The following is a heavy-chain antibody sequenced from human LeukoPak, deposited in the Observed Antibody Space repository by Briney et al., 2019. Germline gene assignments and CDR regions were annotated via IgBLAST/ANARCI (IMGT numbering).Heavy chain of an antibody. CDR3: ARGPTYYDFWSGQHVDAFDI. CDR2: ISYDGSNK. Sequence: PGRSLRLSCAASGFTFSSYAMHWVRQAPGKGLEWVAVISYDGSNKYYADSVKGRFTISRDNSKNTLYLQMNSLRAEDTAVYYCARGPTYYDFWSGQHVDAFDIWGQGTMVTVSS. J-gene: IGHJ3*02. V-gene: IGHV3-30*04. CDR1: GFTFSSYA. D-gene: IGHD3-3*01.